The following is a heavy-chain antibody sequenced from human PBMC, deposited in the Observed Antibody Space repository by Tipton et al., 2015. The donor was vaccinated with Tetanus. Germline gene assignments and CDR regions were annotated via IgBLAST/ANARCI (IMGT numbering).Heavy chain of an antibody. J-gene: IGHJ6*02. CDR2: IDQAGSDK. V-gene: IGHV3-7*01. Sequence: SLRLSCAASGFTFSNYWMSWVRQAPGKGLEWVANIDQAGSDKYYVDSVKGRFTISRDNSKNSLSLQMNSLRADDTAVYYCVRRWFGTQYYFGMDVWGQGTTVTVSS. CDR1: GFTFSNYW. D-gene: IGHD2/OR15-2a*01. CDR3: VRRWFGTQYYFGMDV.